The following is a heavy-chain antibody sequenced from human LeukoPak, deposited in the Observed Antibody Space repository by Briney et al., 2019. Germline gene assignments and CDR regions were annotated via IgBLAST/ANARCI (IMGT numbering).Heavy chain of an antibody. Sequence: PGGSLRLSCAASGFTVSSNYMGWVRQAPGKGVEWVSVIYSGGSTYYADSVKGRFTTSRDKSKNTLYLQMNSLRAEHTAVYYCARSSFPTFPLFDSWGPGTPGTVSS. CDR2: IYSGGST. V-gene: IGHV3-66*02. CDR3: ARSSFPTFPLFDS. CDR1: GFTVSSNY. D-gene: IGHD2/OR15-2a*01. J-gene: IGHJ4*02.